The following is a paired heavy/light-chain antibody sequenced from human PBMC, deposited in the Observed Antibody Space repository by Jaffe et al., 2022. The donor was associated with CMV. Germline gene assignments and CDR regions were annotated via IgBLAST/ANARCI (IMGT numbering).Heavy chain of an antibody. V-gene: IGHV3-30*18. CDR3: AKDPYYGSGFYYYFDY. J-gene: IGHJ4*02. Sequence: QVQLVESGGGVVQPGRSLRLSCVASGFTFSNYGMHWVRQAPGKGLEWVAVVSSDGRDENYRDSVKGRFTISRDNFQNTLYLQMNSLRAEDTAIYYCAKDPYYGSGFYYYFDYWGQGTLVTVSS. CDR2: VSSDGRDE. CDR1: GFTFSNYG. D-gene: IGHD3-10*01.
Light chain of an antibody. V-gene: IGKV1-39*01. CDR1: ESIRRY. Sequence: DIQMTQAPSSLSASIGDRVTITCRASESIRRYLHWYQQRPGKAPKLLIYAASSLQSGVPSRFSGSGSGTDFTLTISGLQPEDFATYYCQQSYTAPRTFGQGTKVEIK. J-gene: IGKJ1*01. CDR3: QQSYTAPRT. CDR2: AAS.